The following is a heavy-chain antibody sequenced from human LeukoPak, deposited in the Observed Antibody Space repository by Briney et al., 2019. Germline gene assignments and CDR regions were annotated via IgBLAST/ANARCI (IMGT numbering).Heavy chain of an antibody. CDR3: AKDIGYSSG. J-gene: IGHJ4*02. V-gene: IGHV3-9*01. CDR2: ITWNSGSI. Sequence: GGSLRLSCATSGFTFEDYAMHWVRPAPGKGLEWVSGITWNSGSIGYADSVKGRFTISRDNGEKSLYLDMNSLRPEDTALYHCAKDIGYSSGWGQGTLVTVSS. CDR1: GFTFEDYA. D-gene: IGHD3-10*01.